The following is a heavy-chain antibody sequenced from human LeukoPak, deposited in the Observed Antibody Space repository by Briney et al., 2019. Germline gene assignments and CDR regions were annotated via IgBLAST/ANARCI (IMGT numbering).Heavy chain of an antibody. D-gene: IGHD2-8*01. Sequence: ASVKVSCKASGYTFSGYYIHWVRQAPGQGLEWMGWIDDSGDTYYAQNFHGRVTMTRDTSITTAYMELSSLTSDDTAVYFCARSAEHCNNGVCFTDYYMDVWGRGTTVTVSS. CDR2: IDDSGDT. CDR3: ARSAEHCNNGVCFTDYYMDV. J-gene: IGHJ6*03. V-gene: IGHV1-2*02. CDR1: GYTFSGYY.